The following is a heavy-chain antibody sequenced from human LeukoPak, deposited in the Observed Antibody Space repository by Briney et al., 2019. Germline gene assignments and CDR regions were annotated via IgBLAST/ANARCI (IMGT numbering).Heavy chain of an antibody. CDR1: GFTFSSYA. CDR3: ARHRAVVPAATGGDYFDY. V-gene: IGHV3-23*01. J-gene: IGHJ4*02. CDR2: TTGSGVST. D-gene: IGHD2-2*01. Sequence: PGGSLRLSCATSGFTFSSYAMSWVRQAPGKGLEWISATTGSGVSTFYADSVKGQFTISRDNSNNTLYLQMNSLRADDTAVYYCARHRAVVPAATGGDYFDYWGQGTLVTVSS.